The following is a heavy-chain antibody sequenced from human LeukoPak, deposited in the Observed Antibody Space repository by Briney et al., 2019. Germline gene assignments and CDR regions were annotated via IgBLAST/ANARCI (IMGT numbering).Heavy chain of an antibody. CDR3: ARHATYYDILTGYYPGAFDI. CDR1: GGSFSGYY. D-gene: IGHD3-9*01. J-gene: IGHJ3*02. Sequence: SETLSLTCAVYGGSFSGYYWSWIRQPPGKGLEWIGEINHSGSPNYNPSLKSRVTISVDTSKNQFSLKLSSVTAADTAVYYCARHATYYDILTGYYPGAFDIWGQGTMVTVSS. CDR2: INHSGSP. V-gene: IGHV4-34*01.